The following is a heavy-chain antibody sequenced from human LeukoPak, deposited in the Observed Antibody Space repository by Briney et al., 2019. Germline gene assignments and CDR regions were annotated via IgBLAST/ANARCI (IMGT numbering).Heavy chain of an antibody. CDR3: ANRFEFYDGSGIGDYFDY. J-gene: IGHJ4*02. V-gene: IGHV3-23*01. D-gene: IGHD3-10*01. CDR2: ISGSGGST. Sequence: PGGSLRLSCAASGFTFSSYAMSWVRQAPGKGLEWVSAISGSGGSTYYADSVKGRFTISRDNSKNTLYLQMNSLRAEDTAVYYCANRFEFYDGSGIGDYFDYWGQGTLVTVSS. CDR1: GFTFSSYA.